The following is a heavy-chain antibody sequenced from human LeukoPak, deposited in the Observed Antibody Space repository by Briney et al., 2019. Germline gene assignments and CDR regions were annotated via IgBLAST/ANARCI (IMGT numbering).Heavy chain of an antibody. Sequence: ASVKVSCKASGYTFTGYYMHWVRQAPGQGLEWMGWINPNGGGTNYAQKFQGRVTMTRDTSISTAYMELSRLRSDDTAVYYCARERFGELLTPTYYYYYYMDVWGKGTTVTVSS. D-gene: IGHD3-10*01. CDR2: INPNGGGT. CDR1: GYTFTGYY. V-gene: IGHV1-2*02. CDR3: ARERFGELLTPTYYYYYYMDV. J-gene: IGHJ6*03.